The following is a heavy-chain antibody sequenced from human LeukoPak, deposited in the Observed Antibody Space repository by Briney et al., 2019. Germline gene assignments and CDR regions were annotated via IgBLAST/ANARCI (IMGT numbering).Heavy chain of an antibody. J-gene: IGHJ3*02. CDR1: GFTFSSYS. CDR2: IKQDGSKK. V-gene: IGHV3-7*04. Sequence: PGGSLRLSCTASGFTFSSYSMNWVRQAPGKGLEWVANIKQDGSKKYYVDSVKGRFTISRDNAKNSLYLQMNSLRAEDTAVYYCARVGTWMERAFDIWGQGTMVTVSS. CDR3: ARVGTWMERAFDI. D-gene: IGHD5-12*01.